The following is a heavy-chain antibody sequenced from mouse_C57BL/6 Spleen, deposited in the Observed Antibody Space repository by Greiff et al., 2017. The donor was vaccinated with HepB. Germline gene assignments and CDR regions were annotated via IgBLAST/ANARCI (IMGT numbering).Heavy chain of an antibody. CDR1: GYSITSGYY. CDR2: ISYDGSN. CDR3: ARETDYYGSRQYYFDY. J-gene: IGHJ2*01. D-gene: IGHD1-1*01. Sequence: EVQLQESGPGLVKPSQSLSLTCSVTGYSITSGYYWNWIRQFPGNKLEWMGYISYDGSNNYNPSLKNRISITRDTSKNQFFLKLNSVTTEDTATYYCARETDYYGSRQYYFDYWGQGTTLTVSS. V-gene: IGHV3-6*01.